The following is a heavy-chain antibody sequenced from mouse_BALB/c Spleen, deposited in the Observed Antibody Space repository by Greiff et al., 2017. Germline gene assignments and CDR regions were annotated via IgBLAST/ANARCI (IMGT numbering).Heavy chain of an antibody. J-gene: IGHJ3*01. Sequence: QVTLKESGPGILQPSQTLSLTCSFSGFSLNTSDMGVGWIRQPSGKGLEWLAHILWDDVKRYNPALKSRLTISKDTSSSQVFLKIASVYTADTATYYCARMAYFGNCAWLAYWGQGTLVTVSA. CDR2: ILWDDVK. CDR3: ARMAYFGNCAWLAY. D-gene: IGHD2-10*01. V-gene: IGHV8-8*01. CDR1: GFSLNTSDMG.